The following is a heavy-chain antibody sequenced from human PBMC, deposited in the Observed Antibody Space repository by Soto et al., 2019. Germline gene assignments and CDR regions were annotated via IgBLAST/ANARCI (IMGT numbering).Heavy chain of an antibody. J-gene: IGHJ4*02. D-gene: IGHD5-12*01. V-gene: IGHV3-30*18. CDR3: AKARSPIVATSGFDY. Sequence: GGSLRLSCAASGFTFSSYGMQWVRQAPGKGLEWVAVISYDGSNKYYADSVKGRFTISRDNSKKMLYLQMNSLRAEDTAVYYCAKARSPIVATSGFDYWGQGTLVTVSS. CDR2: ISYDGSNK. CDR1: GFTFSSYG.